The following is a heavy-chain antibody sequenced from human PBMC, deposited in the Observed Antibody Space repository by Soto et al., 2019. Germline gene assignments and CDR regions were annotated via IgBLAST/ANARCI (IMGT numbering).Heavy chain of an antibody. J-gene: IGHJ6*02. Sequence: QLQLQESGPGLVKPSETLSLTCTVSGGSIRSNTYYWGWVRQPPGKGLEWIGSIYYSGSTHYNPSLKSRVTISVDTSKNQFSRKLSSVTAADTAVYYCARQGGSYSTGHGMDVWGQGTTVTVSS. D-gene: IGHD1-26*01. V-gene: IGHV4-39*01. CDR2: IYYSGST. CDR3: ARQGGSYSTGHGMDV. CDR1: GGSIRSNTYY.